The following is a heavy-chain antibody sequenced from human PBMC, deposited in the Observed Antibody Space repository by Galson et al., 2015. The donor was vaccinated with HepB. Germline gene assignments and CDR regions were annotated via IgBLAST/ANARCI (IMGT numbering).Heavy chain of an antibody. V-gene: IGHV1-18*01. CDR3: ARVTYYDYVWGSYRENWFDP. CDR2: ISAYNGNT. D-gene: IGHD3-16*02. J-gene: IGHJ5*02. Sequence: SVKVSCKASGYTFTSYGISWVRQAPGQGLEWMGWISAYNGNTNYAQKLQGRVTMTTDTSTSTAYMELRSLRSDDTAVYYCARVTYYDYVWGSYRENWFDPWGQGTLVTVSS. CDR1: GYTFTSYG.